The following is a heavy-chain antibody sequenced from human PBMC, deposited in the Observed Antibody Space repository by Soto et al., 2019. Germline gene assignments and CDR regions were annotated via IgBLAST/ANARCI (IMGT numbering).Heavy chain of an antibody. CDR1: GGTFSSYT. CDR3: ARATAYGGGFDY. CDR2: IIPILGIA. V-gene: IGHV1-69*02. D-gene: IGHD4-17*01. J-gene: IGHJ4*02. Sequence: QVQLVQSGAEVKKPGSSVKVSCKASGGTFSSYTISWVRQAPGQGLEWMGRIIPILGIANYAQKFQGRVTITADKSTSTAYMELSSLGSEDTAVYYCARATAYGGGFDYWGQGTLVTVSS.